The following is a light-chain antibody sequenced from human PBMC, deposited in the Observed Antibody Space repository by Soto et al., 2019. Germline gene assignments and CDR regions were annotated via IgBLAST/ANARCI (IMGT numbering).Light chain of an antibody. CDR3: SSYAGSINFVV. CDR1: SSDIGGYNY. J-gene: IGLJ2*01. Sequence: QSALTQPPSASGSPGQSVTISCTGTSSDIGGYNYVSWYQPHPGKAPKLIIYEVSKRPSGVPDRFSGSKSGNTASLTVSGLQAEDEADYYCSSYAGSINFVVFGGGTKLTVL. CDR2: EVS. V-gene: IGLV2-8*01.